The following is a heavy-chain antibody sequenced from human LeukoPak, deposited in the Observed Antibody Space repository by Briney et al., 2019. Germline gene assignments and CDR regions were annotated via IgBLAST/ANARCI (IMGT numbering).Heavy chain of an antibody. CDR2: IYYSGST. CDR3: ARVSISSWYLIDY. Sequence: SETLSLTCTVSGGSISSYYWSWIRQPPGKGLEWIGYIYYSGSTNYNPSLKSRVTISVDTSKNQFSLKLSSVTAADTAVYYCARVSISSWYLIDYWGQGTLVTVSS. D-gene: IGHD6-13*01. V-gene: IGHV4-59*01. J-gene: IGHJ4*02. CDR1: GGSISSYY.